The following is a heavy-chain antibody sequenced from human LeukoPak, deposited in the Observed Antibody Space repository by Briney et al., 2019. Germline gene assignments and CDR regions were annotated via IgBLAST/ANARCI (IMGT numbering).Heavy chain of an antibody. CDR3: TAGLGKTDDDS. D-gene: IGHD4-11*01. Sequence: NPGGSLTLSCEVSGFIFNNAWMSWIRQAPGKGLEWVGRVRTTAEGETTDYAAPVRGRFTISRDDSKITVYLQMNSLETEDTAIYYCTAGLGKTDDDSWGQGTLVTVSS. CDR1: GFIFNNAW. CDR2: VRTTAEGETT. J-gene: IGHJ4*02. V-gene: IGHV3-15*01.